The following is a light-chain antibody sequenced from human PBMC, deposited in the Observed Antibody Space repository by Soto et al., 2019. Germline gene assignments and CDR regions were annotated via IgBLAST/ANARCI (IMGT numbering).Light chain of an antibody. CDR3: ASYAGSKGVL. V-gene: IGLV2-8*01. CDR1: GSDVGNYYY. J-gene: IGLJ3*02. Sequence: QSALTQPTSASGSPGQSVTISCTGTGSDVGNYYYVSWYQQHPGKAPKLVIYEVNKRPSGVPDRFSGSKSGNTASLTVSGLQAEDEADYYCASYAGSKGVLFGGGTKVTVL. CDR2: EVN.